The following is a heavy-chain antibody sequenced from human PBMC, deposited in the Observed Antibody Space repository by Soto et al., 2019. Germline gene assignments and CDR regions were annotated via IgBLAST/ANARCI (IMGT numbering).Heavy chain of an antibody. Sequence: QVQLQQWGAGLLKPSETLSLTCAVYGGFVSSGSYYWSWIRQPPGKGLEWIGEMSHSGGTHFNLSLKSRVTISVDTSKNQFSLKMSSVTAADTALYYCAPVERGTATTVVDAFDIWGPGTMVTVSS. V-gene: IGHV4-34*01. J-gene: IGHJ3*02. CDR1: GGFVSSGSYY. D-gene: IGHD1-1*01. CDR3: APVERGTATTVVDAFDI. CDR2: MSHSGGT.